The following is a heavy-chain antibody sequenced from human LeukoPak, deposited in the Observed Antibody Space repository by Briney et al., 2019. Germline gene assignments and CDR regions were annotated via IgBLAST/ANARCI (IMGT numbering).Heavy chain of an antibody. V-gene: IGHV3-30*06. CDR1: DFTFSNYG. D-gene: IGHD3-10*01. J-gene: IGHJ5*02. CDR2: ISYDGSDK. CDR3: ARGGYGSGTYRANWFDP. Sequence: GGSLRLSCAASDFTFSNYGMHWVRQAPSKGPEWVALISYDGSDKYYADAVKGRFTVSRDNSKNTLFLQMNSLRTEDTTVYYCARGGYGSGTYRANWFDPWGQATLVTVSS.